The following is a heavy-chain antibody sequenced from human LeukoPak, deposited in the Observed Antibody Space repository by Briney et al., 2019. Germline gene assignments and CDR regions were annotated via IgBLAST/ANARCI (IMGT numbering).Heavy chain of an antibody. CDR1: GGSISSSSYY. D-gene: IGHD3-10*01. J-gene: IGHJ6*02. V-gene: IGHV4-39*07. CDR2: IYYSGST. CDR3: ARVGVGGYDLDV. Sequence: SETLSLTCTVSGGSISSSSYYWGWIRQPPGKGLEWIGSIYYSGSTYYNPSLKSRVTISVDTSKNQFSLKLSSVTAADTAVYYCARVGVGGYDLDVWGQGTTVTVSS.